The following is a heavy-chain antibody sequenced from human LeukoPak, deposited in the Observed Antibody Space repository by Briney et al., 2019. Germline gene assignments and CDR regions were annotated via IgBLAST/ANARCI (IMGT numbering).Heavy chain of an antibody. D-gene: IGHD6-19*01. CDR1: GYSISNGYY. CDR3: ARSAGGSSGYFYFMDV. V-gene: IGHV4-38-2*02. CDR2: FYRGGST. J-gene: IGHJ6*03. Sequence: SETLSLTCTVSGYSISNGYYWGWIRQPPGKGLEWIGSFYRGGSTYYNPSLESRVSILVDTSKNQFSLKLRSVTAADTAVYYCARSAGGSSGYFYFMDVWGKGTTVTVSS.